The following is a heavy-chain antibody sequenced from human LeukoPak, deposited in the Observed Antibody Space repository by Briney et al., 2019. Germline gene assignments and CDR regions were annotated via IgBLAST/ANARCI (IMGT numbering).Heavy chain of an antibody. D-gene: IGHD6-19*01. CDR2: MNHDGSEK. CDR1: GFTFSSYW. V-gene: IGHV3-7*01. Sequence: GGSLRLSCAASGFTFSSYWMNWVRQAPGKGLEWVANMNHDGSEKYQIDSVKGRFTISRDNAKNSLYLQMNSLRAEDTAVYYCAREDQWLVRYYYYYMDVWGKGTTVTVPS. J-gene: IGHJ6*03. CDR3: AREDQWLVRYYYYYMDV.